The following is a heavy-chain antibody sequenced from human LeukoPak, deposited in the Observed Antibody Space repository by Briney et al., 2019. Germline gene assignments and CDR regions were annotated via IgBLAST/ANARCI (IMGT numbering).Heavy chain of an antibody. V-gene: IGHV3-30*18. CDR2: ISYDGSNK. Sequence: GGSLRLSCAASGFTFSSYGKHWVRQAPGKGLEWVAVISYDGSNKYYADSVKGRFTISRGNSKNTLYLQMNSLRAEDTAVYYCAKDAYGMDVWGQGTTVTVSS. CDR1: GFTFSSYG. CDR3: AKDAYGMDV. J-gene: IGHJ6*02.